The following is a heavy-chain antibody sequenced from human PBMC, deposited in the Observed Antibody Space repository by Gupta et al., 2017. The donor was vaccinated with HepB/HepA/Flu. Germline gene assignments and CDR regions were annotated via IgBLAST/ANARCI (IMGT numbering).Heavy chain of an antibody. V-gene: IGHV3-15*01. Sequence: EVQLVESGGGIVKPGGSLRLSCVVSGFPLRNAWMIWVRQAPGKALEWVGLIKMMSDGGAAEYAAPVRGRFTISRDDSKNSLYLQMNNLKTEDTGLYYCTTDSWELQLGSDHWGQGTLVTVSA. J-gene: IGHJ4*02. CDR3: TTDSWELQLGSDH. D-gene: IGHD1-26*01. CDR1: GFPLRNAW. CDR2: IKMMSDGGAA.